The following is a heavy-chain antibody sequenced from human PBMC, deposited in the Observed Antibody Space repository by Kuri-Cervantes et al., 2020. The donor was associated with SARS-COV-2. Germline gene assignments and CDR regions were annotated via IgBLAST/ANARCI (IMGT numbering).Heavy chain of an antibody. V-gene: IGHV1-18*01. J-gene: IGHJ6*02. CDR2: ISAYNGNT. CDR1: GYTFTSYG. CDR3: ASDGPFVVPAAEVYYYYGMDV. D-gene: IGHD2-2*01. Sequence: ASVKVSCKASGYTFTSYGISWVRQAPGQGLEWMGWISAYNGNTNYAQKLQGRVTMTTDTTMSTAYMELRSLRSDDTDVYSCASDGPFVVPAAEVYYYYGMDVWGQGTTVTVSS.